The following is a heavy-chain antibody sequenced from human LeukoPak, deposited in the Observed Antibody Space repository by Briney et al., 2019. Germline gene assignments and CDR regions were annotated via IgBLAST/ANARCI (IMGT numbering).Heavy chain of an antibody. D-gene: IGHD6-19*01. V-gene: IGHV1-2*02. CDR3: ARPSRRYSSGWYYFDY. Sequence: GASVKVSCKASGYTFTGYYMHWVRQAPGQGLEWMGWINPNGGGTNYAQKFQGRVTMTRDTSISTAYMELSRLRSDDTAVYYCARPSRRYSSGWYYFDYWGQGTLVTVSS. J-gene: IGHJ4*02. CDR2: INPNGGGT. CDR1: GYTFTGYY.